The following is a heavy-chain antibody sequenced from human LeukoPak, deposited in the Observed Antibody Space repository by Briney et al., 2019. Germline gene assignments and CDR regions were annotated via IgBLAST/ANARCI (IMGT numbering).Heavy chain of an antibody. CDR3: AGERPSSSWYDF. CDR2: IYGSGGAS. D-gene: IGHD6-13*01. V-gene: IGHV3-23*01. J-gene: IGHJ5*01. CDR1: GFTFSTYT. Sequence: GGSLRLSCAASGFTFSTYTMNWVRQAPGKGLEWVSGIYGSGGASFYADSVKGRFTISRDNSQNTVFLQMDSLRDEDTALYYCAGERPSSSWYDFWGQGTLVTVSS.